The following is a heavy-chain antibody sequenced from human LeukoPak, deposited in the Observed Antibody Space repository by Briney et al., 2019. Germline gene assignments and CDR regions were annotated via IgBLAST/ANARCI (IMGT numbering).Heavy chain of an antibody. CDR3: ARNTGDDAFDI. V-gene: IGHV4-30-4*08. CDR1: GGSISSSSYY. J-gene: IGHJ3*02. CDR2: IYYSGST. D-gene: IGHD2-21*01. Sequence: SETLSLTCTVSGGSISSSSYYWGWIRQPPGKGLEWIGYIYYSGSTYYNPSLKSRVTISVDTSKNQFSLKLSSVTAADTAVYYCARNTGDDAFDIWGQGTMVTVSS.